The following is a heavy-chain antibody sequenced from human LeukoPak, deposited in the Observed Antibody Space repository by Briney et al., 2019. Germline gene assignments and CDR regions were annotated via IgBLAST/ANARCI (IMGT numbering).Heavy chain of an antibody. J-gene: IGHJ4*02. CDR1: GFTFSNYG. V-gene: IGHV3-30*18. CDR2: ISYDGDKT. Sequence: GGSLRLSCAASGFTFSNYGIHWVRQAPGKGLEWVALISYDGDKTYYVGSVKGRFTISRDNSKNTVFLQMNSLRAEDTAVYYCAKDWAFIAVAGLFDYWGQGTLVTVSS. CDR3: AKDWAFIAVAGLFDY. D-gene: IGHD6-19*01.